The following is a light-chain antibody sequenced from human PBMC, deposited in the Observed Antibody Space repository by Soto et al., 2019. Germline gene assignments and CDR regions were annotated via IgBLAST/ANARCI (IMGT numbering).Light chain of an antibody. J-gene: IGKJ5*01. CDR2: DAS. CDR1: QSISSW. Sequence: DIQMTQSPSTLSASVGDRVTITCRASQSISSWLAWYQQKPGKAPKLLIYDASSLESGVPSRFSGRGSGTEFTLTISSLQPDDFATYYCQQYNSYPITFGHGTRVE. CDR3: QQYNSYPIT. V-gene: IGKV1-5*01.